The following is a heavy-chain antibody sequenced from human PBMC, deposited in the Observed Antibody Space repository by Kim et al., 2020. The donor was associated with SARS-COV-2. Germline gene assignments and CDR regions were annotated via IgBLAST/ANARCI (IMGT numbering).Heavy chain of an antibody. Sequence: SGPTLVNPTQTLTLTCTFSGFSLSTSGMCVSWIRQPPGKALEWLALIDWDDDKYYSTSLKTRLTISKDTSKNQVVLTMTNMDPVDTATYYCARMQGIAAAVMGNHYYYYYGMDVWGQGTTVTVSS. V-gene: IGHV2-70*01. CDR3: ARMQGIAAAVMGNHYYYYYGMDV. CDR2: IDWDDDK. J-gene: IGHJ6*02. D-gene: IGHD6-13*01. CDR1: GFSLSTSGMC.